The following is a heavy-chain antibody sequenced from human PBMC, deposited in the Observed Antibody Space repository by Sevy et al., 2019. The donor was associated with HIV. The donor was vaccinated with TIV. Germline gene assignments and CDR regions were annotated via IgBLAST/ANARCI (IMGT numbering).Heavy chain of an antibody. J-gene: IGHJ6*02. CDR3: ARDLSAYCSSASCYRGMDV. CDR2: ISYDGSNK. CDR1: GFTFSSYA. D-gene: IGHD2-2*01. V-gene: IGHV3-30*04. Sequence: GGSLRLSCAASGFTFSSYAMHWVRQAPGKGLEWVAVISYDGSNKYYADSVKGRFTISRDNSKNTLYLQMNSLRAEDTAVYYCARDLSAYCSSASCYRGMDVWGQGTTVTVSS.